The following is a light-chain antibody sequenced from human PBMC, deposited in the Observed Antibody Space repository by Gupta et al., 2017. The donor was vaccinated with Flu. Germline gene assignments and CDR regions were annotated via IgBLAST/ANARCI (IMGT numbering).Light chain of an antibody. CDR3: RQYGNAPAT. V-gene: IGKV3-20*01. Sequence: EIVLTQSPGTLSLSPGERATLSCRASQSVSRNYLAWYQQKPGQAPRLLIYDASSRASGIPDRFTGSGSGTDFTLIIRRLEPEDFAVYFCRQYGNAPATFGQGTKLKIK. CDR1: QSVSRNY. CDR2: DAS. J-gene: IGKJ2*01.